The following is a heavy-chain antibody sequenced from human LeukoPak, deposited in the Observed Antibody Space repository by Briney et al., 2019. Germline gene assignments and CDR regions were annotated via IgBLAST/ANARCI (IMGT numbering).Heavy chain of an antibody. Sequence: GGSLRLSCAASGFTFSSYWLHWVRQAPGKGLVWVSAISGSGGSTYYADSVKGRFTISRDNSKNTLYLQMNSLRAEDTAVYYCAKSSASIAAAGPYDAFDIWGQGTMVTVSS. D-gene: IGHD6-13*01. V-gene: IGHV3-23*01. CDR3: AKSSASIAAAGPYDAFDI. CDR2: ISGSGGST. CDR1: GFTFSSYW. J-gene: IGHJ3*02.